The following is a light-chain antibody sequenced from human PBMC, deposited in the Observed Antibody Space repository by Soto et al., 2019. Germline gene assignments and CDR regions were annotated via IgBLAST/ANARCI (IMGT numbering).Light chain of an antibody. J-gene: IGKJ1*01. Sequence: DIQMTQSPSSKSASVGDRVTISCRASENVGKYLNWYQQKAGRAPELLIYGVSTLHSGVASRFSGSGSGTEFSLIIASLQPEDSATYFCQQTHSIPWTFGQGAEVEIK. CDR3: QQTHSIPWT. CDR1: ENVGKY. CDR2: GVS. V-gene: IGKV1-39*01.